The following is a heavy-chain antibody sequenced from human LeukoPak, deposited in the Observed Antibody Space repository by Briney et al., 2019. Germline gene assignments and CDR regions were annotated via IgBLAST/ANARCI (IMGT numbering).Heavy chain of an antibody. CDR1: GGTFTTYA. Sequence: ASVRVSSKASGGTFTTYAISWVRQAPGQGLEWMGRIIPILGIANYAQKFQGRVTITADKSTSTAYMELSSLRSEDTAVYYCARDRDYWGQGTLVTVSS. CDR2: IIPILGIA. CDR3: ARDRDY. J-gene: IGHJ4*02. V-gene: IGHV1-69*04.